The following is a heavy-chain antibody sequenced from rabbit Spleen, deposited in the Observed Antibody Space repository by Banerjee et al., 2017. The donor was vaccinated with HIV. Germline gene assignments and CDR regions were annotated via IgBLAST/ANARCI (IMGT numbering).Heavy chain of an antibody. CDR1: GFSFSNKAV. CDR2: INAVTGKA. V-gene: IGHV1S45*01. Sequence: QEQLVESGGGLVKPEGYLKLSCTASGFSFSNKAVMCWVRQAPGKGLEWIACINAVTGKAVYASWAKGRFSFSKTSSTTVTLQMTSLTVADTAPYFCARDTGSSFSSYGMDLWGPGTLVTVS. J-gene: IGHJ6*01. D-gene: IGHD8-1*01. CDR3: ARDTGSSFSSYGMDL.